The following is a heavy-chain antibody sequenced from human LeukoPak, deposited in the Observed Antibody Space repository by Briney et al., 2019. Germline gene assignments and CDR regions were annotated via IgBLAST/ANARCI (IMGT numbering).Heavy chain of an antibody. CDR1: GYTFTVYY. CDR3: ARSGYSGYDSGGY. V-gene: IGHV1-2*02. CDR2: INPNSGGT. J-gene: IGHJ4*02. Sequence: ASVKVSCKASGYTFTVYYMHWVRQAPGQGLEWMGWINPNSGGTNYAQKFQGRVTMTRDTSISTAYMELSRLRSDDTAVYYCARSGYSGYDSGGYWGQGTLVTVSS. D-gene: IGHD5-12*01.